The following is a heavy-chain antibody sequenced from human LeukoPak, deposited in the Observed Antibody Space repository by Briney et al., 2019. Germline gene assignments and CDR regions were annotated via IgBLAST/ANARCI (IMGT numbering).Heavy chain of an antibody. Sequence: KPSETLSLTRTVSGGSISSYYWSWIRQPPGKGLEWIGYIYYSGGTNYNPSLKSRVTISVDTSKNQFSLKLSSVTAADTAVYYCARVITYYDSSGYYSYYYYCYYMDVWGKGTTVTVSS. D-gene: IGHD3-22*01. V-gene: IGHV4-59*01. J-gene: IGHJ6*03. CDR3: ARVITYYDSSGYYSYYYYCYYMDV. CDR2: IYYSGGT. CDR1: GGSISSYY.